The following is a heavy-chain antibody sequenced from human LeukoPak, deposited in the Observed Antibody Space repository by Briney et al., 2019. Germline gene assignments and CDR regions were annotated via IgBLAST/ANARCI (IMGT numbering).Heavy chain of an antibody. CDR2: IIPIFGTA. Sequence: SVKVSCKASGYTFTSYAISWVRQAPGQGLEWMGGIIPIFGTANYAQKFQGRVTITADESTSTAYMELSSLRSEDTAVYYCARVSSDILTGYYNFDYWGQGTLVTVSS. CDR3: ARVSSDILTGYYNFDY. V-gene: IGHV1-69*13. D-gene: IGHD3-9*01. J-gene: IGHJ4*02. CDR1: GYTFTSYA.